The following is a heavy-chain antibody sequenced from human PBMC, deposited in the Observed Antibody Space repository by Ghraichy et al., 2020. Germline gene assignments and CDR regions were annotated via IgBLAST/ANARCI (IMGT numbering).Heavy chain of an antibody. V-gene: IGHV4-59*01. D-gene: IGHD5-12*01. Sequence: ESLNISCTVSGGSISSYYWSWIRQPPGKGLEWIGYIYYSGSTNYNPSLKSRVTISVDTSKNQFSLKLSSVTAADTAVYYCARVGYDVEGPYFDYWGQGTLVTVSP. CDR3: ARVGYDVEGPYFDY. J-gene: IGHJ4*02. CDR2: IYYSGST. CDR1: GGSISSYY.